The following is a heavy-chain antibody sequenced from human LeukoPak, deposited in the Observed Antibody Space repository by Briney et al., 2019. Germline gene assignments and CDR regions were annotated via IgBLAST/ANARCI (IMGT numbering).Heavy chain of an antibody. J-gene: IGHJ4*02. V-gene: IGHV4-34*01. CDR1: GGSFSGYY. CDR2: INHSGST. D-gene: IGHD6-19*01. CDR3: ARDLGLTGSGWRDY. Sequence: SETLSLTCAVYGGSFSGYYWSWIRQPPGKGLEWIGEINHSGSTNYNPSLKSRVTILVDTSKNQFSLKLSSVTAADTAVYYCARDLGLTGSGWRDYWGQGTLVTVSS.